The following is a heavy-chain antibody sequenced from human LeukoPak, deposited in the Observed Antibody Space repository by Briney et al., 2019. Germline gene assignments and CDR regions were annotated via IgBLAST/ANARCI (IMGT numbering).Heavy chain of an antibody. CDR2: IYYSGST. CDR3: ARAGAGHSSSWYRGGTFDY. CDR1: GGSISSYY. D-gene: IGHD6-13*01. Sequence: SETLSFTCTVSGGSISSYYWSWIRQPPGKGLEWIGYIYYSGSTNYNPSLKSRVTISVDTSKNQFSLKLSFVTAADTAVYYCARAGAGHSSSWYRGGTFDYWGQGTLVTVSS. V-gene: IGHV4-59*01. J-gene: IGHJ4*02.